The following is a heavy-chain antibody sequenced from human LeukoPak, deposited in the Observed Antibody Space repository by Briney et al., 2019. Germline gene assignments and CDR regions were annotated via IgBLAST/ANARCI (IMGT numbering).Heavy chain of an antibody. J-gene: IGHJ4*02. CDR1: VYTFTGYY. CDR2: INLNSGGT. V-gene: IGHV1-2*02. CDR3: PRGLVVVPARIENVYVHTAMDGYY. D-gene: IGHD2-2*01. Sequence: SVKVSCKASVYTFTGYYMHLVRQAPGQGLEWMGWINLNSGGTNYAHKFQGRVTMTRDTSINTAYMELSRLRYDDTDVYYCPRGLVVVPARIENVYVHTAMDGYYWGRGTLVTVSS.